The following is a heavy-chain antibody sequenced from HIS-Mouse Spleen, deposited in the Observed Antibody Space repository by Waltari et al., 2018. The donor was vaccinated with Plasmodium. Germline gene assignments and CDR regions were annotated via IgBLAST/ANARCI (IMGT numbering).Heavy chain of an antibody. D-gene: IGHD1-7*01. CDR3: ARDRITGTSYFDY. CDR2: IYYSGST. J-gene: IGHJ4*02. V-gene: IGHV4-39*07. Sequence: QLQLQESGPGLVKPSATLSLTCPVSGGSISSSSYYWGWLRQPPGKGLEWLGSIYYSGSTYYNPSLKSRVTISVDTSKNQFSLKLSSVTAADTAVYYCARDRITGTSYFDYWGQGTLVTVSS. CDR1: GGSISSSSYY.